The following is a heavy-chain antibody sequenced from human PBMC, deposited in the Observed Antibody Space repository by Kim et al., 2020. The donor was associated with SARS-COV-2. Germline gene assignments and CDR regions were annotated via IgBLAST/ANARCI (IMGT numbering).Heavy chain of an antibody. CDR3: ARAKINDFDAFDI. Sequence: ASVKVSCKASGYTFTNHAMNWVRQAPGQGPEWLGWINTKTGNPTYAQGLTGRFVFSLDKSVSTAYLQISSLKAEDTAVYSCARAKINDFDAFDIWGQGTMVTVSS. J-gene: IGHJ3*02. CDR2: INTKTGNP. V-gene: IGHV7-4-1*02. D-gene: IGHD2-21*02. CDR1: GYTFTNHA.